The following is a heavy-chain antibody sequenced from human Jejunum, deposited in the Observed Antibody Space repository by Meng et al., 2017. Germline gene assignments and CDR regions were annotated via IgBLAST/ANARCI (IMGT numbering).Heavy chain of an antibody. V-gene: IGHV4-4*02. Sequence: LKGSGPGLVKPSGTLALTCAVSGGSISDSNWWSWVRQPPGKGLEWIGEIYHTGSTNYNPSLKSRVTMSLDKSKNQFFLDLTSVTAADTAVYYCARDLLGPAIAASGYFDPWGQGTLVTVSS. D-gene: IGHD5-12*01. CDR3: ARDLLGPAIAASGYFDP. CDR2: IYHTGST. CDR1: GGSISDSNW. J-gene: IGHJ5*02.